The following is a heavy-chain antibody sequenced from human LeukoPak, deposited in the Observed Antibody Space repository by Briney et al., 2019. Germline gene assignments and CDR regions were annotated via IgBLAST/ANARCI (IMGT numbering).Heavy chain of an antibody. V-gene: IGHV4-34*01. J-gene: IGHJ4*02. D-gene: IGHD2-15*01. CDR3: ARQKTGEDPDLGYCSGDGCYSFHF. Sequence: SETLSLTCAVYGESLSGNYWSWIRQPPGKGLEWIGEINDSGSTNYNPSLKSRVTMTVDASNKQFSLRLSSVTAVDTAIYYCARQKTGEDPDLGYCSGDGCYSFHFWGQGTLVTVSS. CDR1: GESLSGNY. CDR2: INDSGST.